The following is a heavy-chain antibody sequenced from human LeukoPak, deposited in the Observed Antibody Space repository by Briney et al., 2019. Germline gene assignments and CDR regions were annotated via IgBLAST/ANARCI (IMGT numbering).Heavy chain of an antibody. CDR2: ISYDGSNK. Sequence: GGSLRLSCAASGFTFSSYVMHWVRQAPGKGLEWVAVISYDGSNKYCADSVKDRFTISRDNSKNTLYLQMNSLRAEDTAVYYCARDAGIVGATPDYWGQGTLVTVSS. CDR1: GFTFSSYV. D-gene: IGHD1-26*01. CDR3: ARDAGIVGATPDY. J-gene: IGHJ4*02. V-gene: IGHV3-30-3*01.